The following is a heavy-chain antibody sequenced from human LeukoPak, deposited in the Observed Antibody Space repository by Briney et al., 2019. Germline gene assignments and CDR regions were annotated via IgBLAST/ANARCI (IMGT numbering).Heavy chain of an antibody. V-gene: IGHV1-69*04. J-gene: IGHJ4*02. CDR1: GGTFSSYT. Sequence: ASVKVSCKASGGTFSSYTISWVRQAPGQGLEWMGRIIPILGIANYAQKFQGRVTITADKSTSTAYMELSSLRSEDTAVYYCARDRRERGYSYGSDYWGQGTLVTVSS. CDR3: ARDRRERGYSYGSDY. CDR2: IIPILGIA. D-gene: IGHD5-18*01.